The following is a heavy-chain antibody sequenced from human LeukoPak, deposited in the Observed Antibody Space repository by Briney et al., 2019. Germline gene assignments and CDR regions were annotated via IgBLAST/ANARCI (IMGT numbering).Heavy chain of an antibody. Sequence: PSETLSLTCAVYGGSFSGYYWSWIRQPPGKGLEWIGEINHSGSTNYNPSLKSRVSISIDTSKNQFSLTLNSVTAADTAVYYCARGSDFFAYWGQGTLVTVSS. CDR1: GGSFSGYY. CDR3: ARGSDFFAY. V-gene: IGHV4-34*09. CDR2: INHSGST. J-gene: IGHJ4*02.